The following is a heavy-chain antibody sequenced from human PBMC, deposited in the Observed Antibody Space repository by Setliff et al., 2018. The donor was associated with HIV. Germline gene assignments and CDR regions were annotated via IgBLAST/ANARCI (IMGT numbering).Heavy chain of an antibody. CDR1: GYTFNSYG. V-gene: IGHV1-18*01. CDR3: ARVIVDFDSSGFYYFDS. J-gene: IGHJ4*02. D-gene: IGHD3-22*01. Sequence: ASVKVSCKTSGYTFNSYGISWVRQAPGQGLEWVGLNIAFNGKTNSAPKFQGRVIMTTDTSTSTAHMELRSLRSDDTAIYYCARVIVDFDSSGFYYFDSWGQGTLVTVSS. CDR2: NIAFNGKT.